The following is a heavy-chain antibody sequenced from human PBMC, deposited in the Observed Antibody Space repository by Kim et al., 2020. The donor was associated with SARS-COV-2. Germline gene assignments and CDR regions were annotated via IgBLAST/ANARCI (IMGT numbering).Heavy chain of an antibody. CDR1: GFTFSSYA. Sequence: GGSLRLSCAASGFTFSSYAMSWVRQAPGKGLEWVSAISGSGGSTYYADSVKGRFTISRDNSKNTLYLQMNSLRAEDTAVYYCAKDFAIAAAGRYWYFDLWGRGTLVTVSS. CDR3: AKDFAIAAAGRYWYFDL. D-gene: IGHD6-13*01. CDR2: ISGSGGST. J-gene: IGHJ2*01. V-gene: IGHV3-23*01.